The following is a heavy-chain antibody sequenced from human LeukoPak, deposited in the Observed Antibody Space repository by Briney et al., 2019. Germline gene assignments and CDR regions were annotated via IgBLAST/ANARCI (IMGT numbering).Heavy chain of an antibody. Sequence: PSETLSLTCTVSGGSISTQYWSWIRQPPGKGLEWIGYIYYSGATNYNPSLKSRVTISVDMSKNHFSLKLSSVTAADTAVYYCAREGGYSFGNHFDYWGLGTLVTVSS. J-gene: IGHJ4*02. CDR3: AREGGYSFGNHFDY. V-gene: IGHV4-59*11. CDR2: IYYSGAT. D-gene: IGHD5-18*01. CDR1: GGSISTQY.